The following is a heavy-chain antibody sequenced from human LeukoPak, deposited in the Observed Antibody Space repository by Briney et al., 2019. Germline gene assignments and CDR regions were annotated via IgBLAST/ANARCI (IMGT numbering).Heavy chain of an antibody. CDR1: GYTFTSYG. J-gene: IGHJ4*02. CDR2: ISAYNGNT. D-gene: IGHD1-26*01. CDR3: ARDAVGAPVDY. Sequence: ASVKVSGKASGYTFTSYGISWVRQAPGQGLEWMGWISAYNGNTNYAQKLKGRVTMTRDTSTSTAYMELRSLRSDDTAVYYCARDAVGAPVDYWGQGTLVTVSS. V-gene: IGHV1-18*01.